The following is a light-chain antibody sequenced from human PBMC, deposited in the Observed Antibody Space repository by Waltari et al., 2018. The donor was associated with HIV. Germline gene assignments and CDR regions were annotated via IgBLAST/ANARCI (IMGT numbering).Light chain of an antibody. Sequence: SYVLTQPPSVSVAPGKTARITCGGNNIGSKSVHWYQQKPGQAPVLVIYDDSDRPSGIPGKFSGSNSGNTATLTISRVEAGDEADYDCQVWDSSSDRVFGGGTKLTVL. CDR1: NIGSKS. J-gene: IGLJ3*02. CDR2: DDS. CDR3: QVWDSSSDRV. V-gene: IGLV3-21*04.